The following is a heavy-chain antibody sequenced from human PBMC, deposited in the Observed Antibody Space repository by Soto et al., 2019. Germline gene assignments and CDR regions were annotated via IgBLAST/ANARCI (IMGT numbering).Heavy chain of an antibody. CDR1: GFTASSTY. CDR3: ANLFDDY. CDR2: IYSGGST. J-gene: IGHJ4*02. Sequence: GSLRLSCAVSGFTASSTYMSWVRQAPGKGLEWVSVIYSGGSTSYADSVRGRFTISRDKSKNTLYLQMNSLRPEDTAVYYCANLFDDYWGQGTLVTVSS. D-gene: IGHD3-9*01. V-gene: IGHV3-53*01.